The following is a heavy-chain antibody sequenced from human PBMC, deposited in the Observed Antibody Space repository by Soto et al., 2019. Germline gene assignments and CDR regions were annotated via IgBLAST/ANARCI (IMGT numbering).Heavy chain of an antibody. D-gene: IGHD2-2*01. CDR2: IYYTGST. V-gene: IGHV4-59*01. CDR1: GGSISGYH. J-gene: IGHJ6*03. Sequence: PSETLSLTCTVSGGSISGYHWSWIRQPPGKGLEWIGNIYYTGSTTYNPSLKSRVTISVDTSKNQFSLKLSSVTAADTAVYFCARVVVVLTAALRRYYYMDVWGKGTTVTVSS. CDR3: ARVVVVLTAALRRYYYMDV.